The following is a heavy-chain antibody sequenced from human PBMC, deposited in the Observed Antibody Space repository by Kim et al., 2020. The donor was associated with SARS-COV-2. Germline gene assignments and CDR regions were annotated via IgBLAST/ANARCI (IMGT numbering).Heavy chain of an antibody. CDR3: ARDVWSGYYYDSSGYNWFDP. CDR2: INPSGGST. J-gene: IGHJ5*02. V-gene: IGHV1-46*01. D-gene: IGHD3-22*01. Sequence: ASVKVSCKASGYTFTSYYMHWVRQAPGQGLEWMGIINPSGGSTSYAQKFQGRVTMTRDTSTSTVYMELSSLRSEDTAVYYCARDVWSGYYYDSSGYNWFDPWGQGTLVTVSS. CDR1: GYTFTSYY.